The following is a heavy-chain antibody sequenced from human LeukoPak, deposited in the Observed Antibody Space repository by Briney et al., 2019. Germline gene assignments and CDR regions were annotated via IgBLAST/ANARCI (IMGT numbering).Heavy chain of an antibody. CDR3: ARYYYNNDGYSEDAFDI. V-gene: IGHV3-23*01. D-gene: IGHD3-22*01. Sequence: GGSLRLSCAASRFTFSTYAMSWVRQAPGKGLEWVSAISGSGGSTYYADSMKGRFTISRDNAKNSLYLQMNSLRAEDTAIYYCARYYYNNDGYSEDAFDIWGQGTMVTVSS. CDR2: ISGSGGST. CDR1: RFTFSTYA. J-gene: IGHJ3*02.